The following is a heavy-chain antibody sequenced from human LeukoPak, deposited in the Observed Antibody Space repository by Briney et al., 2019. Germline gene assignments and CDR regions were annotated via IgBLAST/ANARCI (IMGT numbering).Heavy chain of an antibody. CDR2: ISSSGSTI. Sequence: GASLRLSCAASGFTFSDYYMSWIRQAPRKGLEWVSYISSSGSTIYYADSVNGRFTITRDYPKNSLYLKLSSMRAEDRAVYYCARSPNYVWGSYRYTFDYWGQGTLVTVSS. CDR3: ARSPNYVWGSYRYTFDY. V-gene: IGHV3-11*04. D-gene: IGHD3-16*02. J-gene: IGHJ4*02. CDR1: GFTFSDYY.